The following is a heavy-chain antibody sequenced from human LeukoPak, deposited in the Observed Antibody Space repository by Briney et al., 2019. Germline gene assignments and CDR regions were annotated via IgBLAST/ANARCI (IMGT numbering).Heavy chain of an antibody. CDR2: ISSSSSTI. D-gene: IGHD6-13*01. CDR1: GFTFSDYY. Sequence: GGSLRLSCAASGFTFSDYYMSWIRQAPGKGLEWVSYISSSSSTIYYADSVKGRFTISRDNAKNSLYLQMNSLRAEDTAVYYCARVDLSSSSWYDSAFDIWGQGAMVTVSS. V-gene: IGHV3-11*04. J-gene: IGHJ3*02. CDR3: ARVDLSSSSWYDSAFDI.